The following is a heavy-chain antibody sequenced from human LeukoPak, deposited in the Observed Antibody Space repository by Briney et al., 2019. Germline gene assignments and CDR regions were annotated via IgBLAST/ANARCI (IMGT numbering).Heavy chain of an antibody. CDR3: ARGRIVVVVALNYYYGMDV. Sequence: GGSLRLSCAASGFTFSSYWMSWVRQAPGKGLEWVANIKQDGSEKYYVDSVKGRFTLSRDNAKNSLYLQMNSLRAEDTAVYYCARGRIVVVVALNYYYGMDVWGQGTTVTVSS. V-gene: IGHV3-7*01. J-gene: IGHJ6*02. CDR1: GFTFSSYW. CDR2: IKQDGSEK. D-gene: IGHD2-15*01.